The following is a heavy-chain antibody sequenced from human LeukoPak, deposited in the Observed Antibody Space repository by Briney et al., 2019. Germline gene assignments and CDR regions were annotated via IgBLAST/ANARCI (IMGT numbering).Heavy chain of an antibody. CDR2: IDNSGNT. Sequence: PSETLSLTCTVSRGSISSYYWSWIRQPPGKGLEWIGYIDNSGNTNSNPSLKSRVTMSVDTSKNQFSRKLSSVIAADTAVYYCARGRITIFGVVIPHFDNWGQGTLVTVSS. D-gene: IGHD3-3*01. CDR3: ARGRITIFGVVIPHFDN. V-gene: IGHV4-59*01. CDR1: RGSISSYY. J-gene: IGHJ4*02.